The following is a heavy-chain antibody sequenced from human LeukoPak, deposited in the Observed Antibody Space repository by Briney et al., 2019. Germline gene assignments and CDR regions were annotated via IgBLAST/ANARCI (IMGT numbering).Heavy chain of an antibody. CDR1: GYTFTDYY. Sequence: ASAKVSCKASGYTFTDYYMHWVRQAPGQGLEWMGWINPNSGDTNYAQKFQGRVTMTRDTSISTAYVELSGLRSDDTAVYSCAREGYCSVTSCPTDYWGQGSLVTVSS. CDR2: INPNSGDT. CDR3: AREGYCSVTSCPTDY. D-gene: IGHD2-2*01. J-gene: IGHJ4*02. V-gene: IGHV1-2*02.